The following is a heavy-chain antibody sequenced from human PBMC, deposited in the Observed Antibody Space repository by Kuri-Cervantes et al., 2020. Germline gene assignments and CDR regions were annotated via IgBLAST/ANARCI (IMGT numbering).Heavy chain of an antibody. V-gene: IGHV3-48*01. Sequence: GESLKISCAASGFTFSSYSMNWVRQAPGKGLEWVSYISSSSSTIYYADSVKGRFTIPRDNAKNSLYLQMNSLRAEDTAVYYCAREIAAAGTPFGYWGQGTLVTVSS. D-gene: IGHD6-13*01. CDR2: ISSSSSTI. CDR3: AREIAAAGTPFGY. CDR1: GFTFSSYS. J-gene: IGHJ4*02.